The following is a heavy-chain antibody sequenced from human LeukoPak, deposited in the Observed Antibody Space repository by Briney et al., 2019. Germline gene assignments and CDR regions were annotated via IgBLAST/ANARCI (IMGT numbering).Heavy chain of an antibody. CDR1: GFTFSSYG. J-gene: IGHJ4*02. CDR2: IPYDGSDK. CDR3: RDVFDY. V-gene: IGHV3-30*02. Sequence: GGSLRLSCAASGFTFSSYGMHWVRQAPGKGLEWVAFIPYDGSDKYYADSVRGRFTISRDNSKNTLYPQMNSLRAEDTAVYYCRDVFDYWGQGTLVTVSS. D-gene: IGHD3-16*01.